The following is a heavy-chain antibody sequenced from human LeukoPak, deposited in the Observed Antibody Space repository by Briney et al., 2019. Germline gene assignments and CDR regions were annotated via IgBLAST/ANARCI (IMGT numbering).Heavy chain of an antibody. CDR1: GGSISNYY. J-gene: IGHJ5*02. CDR3: ARDGMVREFRGKIDP. CDR2: IYYNGST. V-gene: IGHV4-39*07. Sequence: SETLSLTCTVSGGSISNYYWSWIRQPPGKGLEWIGSIYYNGSTYYNPPLKSRVTISVDTSKNQFSLKLSSVTAADTAVYYCARDGMVREFRGKIDPWGQGTLVTVSS. D-gene: IGHD3-10*01.